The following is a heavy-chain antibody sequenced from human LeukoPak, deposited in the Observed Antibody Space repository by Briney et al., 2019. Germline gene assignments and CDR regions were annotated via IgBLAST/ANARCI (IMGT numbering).Heavy chain of an antibody. CDR3: ARVYDSSGYYWGFDY. CDR2: ISSSGSTI. V-gene: IGHV3-48*03. Sequence: GGSPRLSCAASGFTFSSYEMNWVRQAPGQGLEWGSYISSSGSTIYYADSVKGRFTISRDNAKNSLYLQMNSLRAEDTAVYYCARVYDSSGYYWGFDYWGQGTLVTVSS. CDR1: GFTFSSYE. D-gene: IGHD3-22*01. J-gene: IGHJ4*02.